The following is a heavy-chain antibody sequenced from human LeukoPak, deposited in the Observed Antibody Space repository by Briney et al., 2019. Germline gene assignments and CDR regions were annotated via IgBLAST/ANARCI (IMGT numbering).Heavy chain of an antibody. CDR2: IYPRDSDT. V-gene: IGHV5-51*01. CDR1: GYSFTSYW. CDR3: ARRLAWQTFDY. J-gene: IGHJ4*02. Sequence: GESLKISCKGSGYSFTSYWIGWVRQLPGKGLEWMGIIYPRDSDTKYSPSFEGQVTISADKSISTAYLQLSSLKASDTAMYYCARRLAWQTFDYWGQGTLVTVSS. D-gene: IGHD5-12*01.